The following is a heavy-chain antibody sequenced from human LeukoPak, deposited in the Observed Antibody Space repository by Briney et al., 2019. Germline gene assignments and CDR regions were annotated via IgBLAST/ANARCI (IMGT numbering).Heavy chain of an antibody. CDR2: ISITGSST. CDR3: ANKGNQDY. J-gene: IGHJ4*02. Sequence: GGSLRLSCAASGFTFSSYAMSWVRQAPGKGLEWVSGISITGSSTYYADSVKGRFTISRDNSKNTLYLQMNSLRAEDTAVYYCANKGNQDYWGQGTLVTVSS. D-gene: IGHD1-14*01. CDR1: GFTFSSYA. V-gene: IGHV3-23*01.